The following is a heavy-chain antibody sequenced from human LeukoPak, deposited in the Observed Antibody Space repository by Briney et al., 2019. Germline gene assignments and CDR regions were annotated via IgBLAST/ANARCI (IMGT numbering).Heavy chain of an antibody. CDR2: ISSSSSYI. D-gene: IGHD1-26*01. J-gene: IGHJ4*02. Sequence: GGSLRLSCAASGFTFSGYSMNWVRQAPGKGLEWVSSISSSSSYIYYADSVKGRFTISRDNAKNSLYLQMNSLRAEDTAVYYCARDGVGAKDYWGQGTLVTVSS. V-gene: IGHV3-21*01. CDR3: ARDGVGAKDY. CDR1: GFTFSGYS.